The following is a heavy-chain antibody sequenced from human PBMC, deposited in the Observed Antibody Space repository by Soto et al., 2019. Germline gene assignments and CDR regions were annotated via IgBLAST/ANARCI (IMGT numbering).Heavy chain of an antibody. D-gene: IGHD2-15*01. CDR2: VSSSSSAI. CDR1: GFTFSSYT. V-gene: IGHV3-48*01. Sequence: GGSLRLSCAASGFTFSSYTMNWVRQAPGKGLEWISYVSSSSSAIYYADSVKGRFTISRDNANNSLYLQMNSLRAEDTAVYYWARGIAYNWFDPWGQGTLVTVSS. CDR3: ARGIAYNWFDP. J-gene: IGHJ5*02.